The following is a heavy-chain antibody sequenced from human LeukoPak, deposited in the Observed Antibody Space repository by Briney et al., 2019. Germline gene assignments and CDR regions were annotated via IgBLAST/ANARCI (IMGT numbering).Heavy chain of an antibody. CDR1: GFTFSSYV. J-gene: IGHJ4*02. V-gene: IGHV3-30*18. CDR3: AKEIYYGSGSYPDY. CDR2: ISNDGNNK. D-gene: IGHD3-10*01. Sequence: HSGGSLRLSCEASGFTFSSYVIHWVRQAPGKVLEWVAAISNDGNNKYYADSVKGRFTISRDSSKNTLYLQMNSLRAEDTAVYYCAKEIYYGSGSYPDYWGQGTLVIVSS.